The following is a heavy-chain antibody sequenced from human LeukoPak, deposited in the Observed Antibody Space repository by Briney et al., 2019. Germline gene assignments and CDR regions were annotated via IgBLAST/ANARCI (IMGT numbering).Heavy chain of an antibody. V-gene: IGHV3-23*01. D-gene: IGHD6-19*01. CDR1: GFTFSSYA. J-gene: IGHJ4*02. CDR2: ISGSATST. CDR3: AKDGGYSSAWFPNDY. Sequence: GVLRLSCAASGFTFSSYAMSWVCQAPGKGPEWVSAISGSATSTYYADSVKGRFTISRDNSKYTLYLQMNSLRAEDTAVYYCAKDGGYSSAWFPNDYWGQGTLVTVSS.